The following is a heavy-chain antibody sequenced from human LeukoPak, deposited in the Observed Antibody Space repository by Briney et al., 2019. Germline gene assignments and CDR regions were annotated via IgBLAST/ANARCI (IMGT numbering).Heavy chain of an antibody. V-gene: IGHV3-23*01. D-gene: IGHD3-16*01. J-gene: IGHJ6*02. CDR2: ISGSGGST. CDR3: ARSAGEIYYYYGMDV. CDR1: GFTFSSYA. Sequence: PGGSLRLSCAASGFTFSSYAMSWVRQAPGKGLEWVSAISGSGGSTYYADSVKGRFTISRDNSKNTLYLQMNSLRAEDTAVYYCARSAGEIYYYYGMDVWGQGTTVTVSS.